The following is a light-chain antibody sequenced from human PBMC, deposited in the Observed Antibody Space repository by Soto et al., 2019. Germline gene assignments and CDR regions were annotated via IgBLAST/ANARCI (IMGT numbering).Light chain of an antibody. CDR3: QQYGSSPPT. CDR2: GAS. Sequence: IVLTQSPGTRSLSPGESTPLSSRASQSISRYLAWYQQKPGQGPRLLIYGASSRATGTPDRFSGSGSGTDFTLTINRLEPEDFALYYCQQYGSSPPTFGQGTKV. V-gene: IGKV3-20*01. CDR1: QSISRY. J-gene: IGKJ1*01.